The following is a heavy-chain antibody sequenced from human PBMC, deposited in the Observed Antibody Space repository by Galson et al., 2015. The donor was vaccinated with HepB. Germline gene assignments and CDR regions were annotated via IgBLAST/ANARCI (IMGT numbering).Heavy chain of an antibody. D-gene: IGHD6-13*01. V-gene: IGHV1-18*04. CDR3: ARDTPLYGVGIAALKKPLDY. Sequence: SVKVSCKASGYTFTSYGISWVRQAPGQGLEWMEWISAYNGNTNYAQKLQGRVTMTTDTSTSTAYMELRSLRSDDTAVYYCARDTPLYGVGIAALKKPLDYWGQGTLVTVSS. J-gene: IGHJ4*02. CDR2: ISAYNGNT. CDR1: GYTFTSYG.